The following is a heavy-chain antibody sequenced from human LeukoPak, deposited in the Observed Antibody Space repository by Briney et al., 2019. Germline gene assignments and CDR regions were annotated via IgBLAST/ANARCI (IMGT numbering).Heavy chain of an antibody. J-gene: IGHJ4*02. V-gene: IGHV3-74*01. CDR2: INSDGSST. Sequence: GGSLRLSCAASGFTFSSYWMHSVRQAPGKGLVWGSRINSDGSSTSHAASVKGRFTISRDNAKNTLYLQMNSLRAEDTAVYYCASSSGWKFDYWGQGTLVTVSS. D-gene: IGHD6-19*01. CDR1: GFTFSSYW. CDR3: ASSSGWKFDY.